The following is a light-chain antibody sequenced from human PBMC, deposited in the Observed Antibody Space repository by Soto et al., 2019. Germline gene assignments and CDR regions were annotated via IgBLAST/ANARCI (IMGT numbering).Light chain of an antibody. J-gene: IGKJ1*01. CDR1: QSISSW. Sequence: DIQMTQSPSTLSASVGDRVTITCRASQSISSWLAWYQQKPGKAPKLLIYDASSLESGVPSRFSGSGSGTEFTLPISSLQPDDFATYYCQQYNGPFGQGTKVEIK. V-gene: IGKV1-5*01. CDR3: QQYNGP. CDR2: DAS.